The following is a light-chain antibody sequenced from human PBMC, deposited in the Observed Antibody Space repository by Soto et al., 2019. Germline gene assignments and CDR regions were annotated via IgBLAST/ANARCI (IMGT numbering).Light chain of an antibody. CDR3: QHFGNSQYT. Sequence: IVLTQSPATLSLSPGEGATLSCRASQSIFSPYLAWYQQIPGQAPRLLIYSTSTRATGVPDRFSGSGSGTDFTLTISRLEPGDFAVYYCQHFGNSQYTFGQGTKLEIK. J-gene: IGKJ2*01. CDR1: QSIFSPY. CDR2: STS. V-gene: IGKV3-20*01.